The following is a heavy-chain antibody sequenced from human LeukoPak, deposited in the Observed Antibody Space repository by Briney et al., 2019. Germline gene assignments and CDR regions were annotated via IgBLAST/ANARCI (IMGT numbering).Heavy chain of an antibody. CDR2: INTNTGNP. CDR1: GYTFTSYA. D-gene: IGHD2-2*01. J-gene: IGHJ6*04. Sequence: ASVKVSCKASGYTFTSYAMNWVRQAPGQGLEWMGWINTNTGNPTYAQGFTGRFVFSLDTSVSTAYLQISSLKAEDTAVYYCARDQVVVVPAAMYYYYYGMDVWGKGTTVTVSS. V-gene: IGHV7-4-1*02. CDR3: ARDQVVVVPAAMYYYYYGMDV.